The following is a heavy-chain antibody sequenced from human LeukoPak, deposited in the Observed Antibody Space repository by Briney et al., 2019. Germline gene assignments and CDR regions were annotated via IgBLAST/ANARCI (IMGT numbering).Heavy chain of an antibody. CDR2: ISAYNGNT. J-gene: IGHJ5*02. CDR3: ASGGYYGSGSFPDH. Sequence: ASVKVSCKASGYSFASFGINWVRQAPGQGLEWMGWISAYNGNTNYAESLQGRVTMTTDTSTSTAYMDLRSLRSDDTAVYYCASGGYYGSGSFPDHWGQGTLVTISS. CDR1: GYSFASFG. V-gene: IGHV1-18*01. D-gene: IGHD3-10*01.